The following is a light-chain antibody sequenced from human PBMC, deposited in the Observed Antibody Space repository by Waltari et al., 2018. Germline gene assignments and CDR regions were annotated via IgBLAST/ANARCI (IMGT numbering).Light chain of an antibody. Sequence: QSVLTQPPSVSGAPGQRVTIPCSGSSSNIGAGHDVHWYQVFPRAAPKLLIYGNSNRPSGVPDRVSGSKSGTSASLAITGLQAEDEADYYCQSYDSSLTSGVVFGGGTKVTVL. V-gene: IGLV1-40*01. CDR3: QSYDSSLTSGVV. CDR2: GNS. CDR1: SSNIGAGHD. J-gene: IGLJ3*02.